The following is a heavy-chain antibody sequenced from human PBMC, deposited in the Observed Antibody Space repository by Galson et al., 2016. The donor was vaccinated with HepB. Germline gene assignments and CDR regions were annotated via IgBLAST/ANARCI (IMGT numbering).Heavy chain of an antibody. CDR3: AQGGTGSGSFWAGN. J-gene: IGHJ4*02. CDR1: GFSISSYA. Sequence: SLRLSCAASGFSISSYAMSWVGQAPGKGLEWVSGSSGSGGGTHYADSVKGRFSISRDNSKNALYLQMNSLRADETAVYHCAQGGTGSGSFWAGNWGQGILVTVSS. CDR2: SSGSGGGT. D-gene: IGHD3-10*01. V-gene: IGHV3-23*01.